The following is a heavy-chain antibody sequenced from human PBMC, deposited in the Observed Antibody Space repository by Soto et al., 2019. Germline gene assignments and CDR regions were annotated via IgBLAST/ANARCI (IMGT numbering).Heavy chain of an antibody. CDR3: ARDDYRALDI. CDR1: GFGFSAYW. CDR2: IKTDGSDT. Sequence: GGSLRLSCAASGFGFSAYWMHWVRQAPGKGLVWVSSIKTDGSDTSYADSVKGRFTISRDNTKNTLYMEMNSLRAEDTAVYYCARDDYRALDIWGQGTMVTVSS. V-gene: IGHV3-74*01. J-gene: IGHJ3*02. D-gene: IGHD4-4*01.